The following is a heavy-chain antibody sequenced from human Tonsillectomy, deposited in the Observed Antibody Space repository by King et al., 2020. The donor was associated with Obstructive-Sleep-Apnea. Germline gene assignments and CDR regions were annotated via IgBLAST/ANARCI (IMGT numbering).Heavy chain of an antibody. CDR2: IKSKTAGGTT. V-gene: IGHV3-15*01. D-gene: IGHD6-13*01. CDR1: GFTFSNAW. J-gene: IGHJ4*02. Sequence: VQLVESGGGLVKPGGSLRLSCAASGFTFSNAWMSWVRQAPGKGLEWVGRIKSKTAGGTTDYAAPVRRRFTISSDDSQNTLYLQMNSLKTEDTAVYYCTTGYASSWYEVDYWGQGTLVTVSS. CDR3: TTGYASSWYEVDY.